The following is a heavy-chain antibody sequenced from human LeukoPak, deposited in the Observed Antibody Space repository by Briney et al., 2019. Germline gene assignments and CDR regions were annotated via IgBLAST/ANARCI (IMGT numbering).Heavy chain of an antibody. Sequence: ASVKVSCKASGYTFTGYYIHWVRQAPGQGLEWMGWINPNSGGTDYSQTFQGRVTMSRDTSISTAYMDLAWLKYDDTAMYYCARAGGDSDFWMANGYDFWGQGTMVTVSS. CDR1: GYTFTGYY. CDR3: ARAGGDSDFWMANGYDF. V-gene: IGHV1-2*02. J-gene: IGHJ3*01. CDR2: INPNSGGT. D-gene: IGHD3-3*01.